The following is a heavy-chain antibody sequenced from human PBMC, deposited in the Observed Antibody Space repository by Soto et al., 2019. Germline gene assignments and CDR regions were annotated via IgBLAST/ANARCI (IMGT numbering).Heavy chain of an antibody. D-gene: IGHD6-19*01. V-gene: IGHV1-18*01. CDR1: QFRFSSYT. CDR3: ARQWLDANWFDP. Sequence: ALVQVSCQASQFRFSSYTITWVRQAPGQGLEWMGWISAYNGNTNYAQKLQGRVTMTTDTSTSTAYMELRSLRSDDTAVYYCARQWLDANWFDPWGQGTLVTVSS. CDR2: ISAYNGNT. J-gene: IGHJ5*02.